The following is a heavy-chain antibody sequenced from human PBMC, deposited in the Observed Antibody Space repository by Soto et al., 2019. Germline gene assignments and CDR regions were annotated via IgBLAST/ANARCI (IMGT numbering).Heavy chain of an antibody. CDR3: ARADTAMVEFDY. V-gene: IGHV4-59*01. CDR2: IYYSGST. Sequence: QVQLQESGPGLVKPSETLSLTCTVSGGSISSYYWSWIRQPPGKGLEWIGYIYYSGSTNYHPSLKSRVTISVDTSKNQFSLKLSSVTAADTAVYYCARADTAMVEFDYWGQGTLVTVSS. CDR1: GGSISSYY. D-gene: IGHD5-18*01. J-gene: IGHJ4*02.